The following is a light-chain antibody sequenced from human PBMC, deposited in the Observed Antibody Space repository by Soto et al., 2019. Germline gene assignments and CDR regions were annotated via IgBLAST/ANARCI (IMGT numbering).Light chain of an antibody. J-gene: IGLJ3*02. CDR1: SSNIGRST. CDR3: AAWVDSQNGPV. Sequence: QSVLTQPPSASGTPGKRVTISCSGSSSNIGRSTVSWYQQLPGTAPKLLIYSNDERPSGVPDRFSGSKSSTSASLAISGLQSEDEADYVCAAWVDSQNGPVFGGGAKLTVL. V-gene: IGLV1-44*01. CDR2: SND.